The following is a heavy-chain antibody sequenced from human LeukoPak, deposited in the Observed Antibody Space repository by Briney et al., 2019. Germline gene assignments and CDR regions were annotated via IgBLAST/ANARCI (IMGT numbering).Heavy chain of an antibody. V-gene: IGHV4-61*02. CDR2: IYTSGST. CDR3: ARDYYDSSGEGAYFDY. CDR1: GGPISSGSYY. J-gene: IGHJ4*02. Sequence: SETLSLTCTVSGGPISSGSYYWSWIRQPAGKGLEWIGRIYTSGSTDYNPSLKSRVTISVDTSKNQFSLKLSSVTAADTAVYYCARDYYDSSGEGAYFDYWGQGTLVTVSS. D-gene: IGHD3-22*01.